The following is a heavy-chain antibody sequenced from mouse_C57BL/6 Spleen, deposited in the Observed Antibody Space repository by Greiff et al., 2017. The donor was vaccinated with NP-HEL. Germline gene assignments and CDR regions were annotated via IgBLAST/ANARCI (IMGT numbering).Heavy chain of an antibody. CDR3: ARVRNYVGAMDY. Sequence: EVQVVESGGGLVKPGGSLKLSCAASGFTFSSYAMSWVRQTPEKRLEWVATISDGGSYTYYPDNVKGRFTISRDNAKNNLYLQMSHLKSEDTAMYYCARVRNYVGAMDYWGQGTSVTVSS. D-gene: IGHD1-1*01. V-gene: IGHV5-4*01. CDR2: ISDGGSYT. J-gene: IGHJ4*01. CDR1: GFTFSSYA.